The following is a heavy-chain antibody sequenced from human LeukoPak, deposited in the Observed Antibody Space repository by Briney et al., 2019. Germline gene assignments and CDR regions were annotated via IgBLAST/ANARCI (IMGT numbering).Heavy chain of an antibody. Sequence: GGSLRLSCAASGFTFSSYAMSWVRQAPGKGLEWVSAISGSWGSTYYADSVKGRFTIYRDNSKNTLYLQMNSLRAEDTAVYYCAKSRSEYYDSSGPFDYWGQGTLVTVSS. CDR1: GFTFSSYA. D-gene: IGHD3-22*01. V-gene: IGHV3-23*01. J-gene: IGHJ4*02. CDR3: AKSRSEYYDSSGPFDY. CDR2: ISGSWGST.